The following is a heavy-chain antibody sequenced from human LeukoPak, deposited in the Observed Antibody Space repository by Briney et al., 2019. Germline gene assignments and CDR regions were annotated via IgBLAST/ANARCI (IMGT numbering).Heavy chain of an antibody. CDR3: ARRPNSLSIDY. Sequence: GRSLRLSCAASGFTFSSYAMHWVRQAPGKGLEWVAVISYDGSNKYYADSVKGRFTISRDNAKNSLYLQMNSLRAEDTAVYYCARRPNSLSIDYWGQGTLVTVSS. D-gene: IGHD4-23*01. CDR1: GFTFSSYA. V-gene: IGHV3-30-3*01. CDR2: ISYDGSNK. J-gene: IGHJ4*02.